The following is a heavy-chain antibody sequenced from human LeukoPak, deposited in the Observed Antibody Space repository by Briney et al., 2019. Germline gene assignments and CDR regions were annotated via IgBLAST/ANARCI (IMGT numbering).Heavy chain of an antibody. CDR3: AKGSSWYAFDI. CDR1: GGSISSGGSY. V-gene: IGHV4-31*03. CDR2: IYYSGST. J-gene: IGHJ3*02. D-gene: IGHD6-13*01. Sequence: SETLSLTRTVSGGSISSGGSYWSWIRQHPGKGLEWIGYIYYSGSTYYNPSLKNRVTISVDTSKNQFSLKLSSVTAADTAVYYCAKGSSWYAFDIWGQGTMVTVSS.